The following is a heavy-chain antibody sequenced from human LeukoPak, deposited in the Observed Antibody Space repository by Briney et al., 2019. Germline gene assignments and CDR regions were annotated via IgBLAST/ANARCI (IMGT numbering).Heavy chain of an antibody. D-gene: IGHD5-12*01. CDR2: TYYRSKWNN. J-gene: IGHJ4*02. CDR3: ARDKGGSGYDHLDS. V-gene: IGHV6-1*01. CDR1: GDSISTNGAA. Sequence: SRTLSLTCAISGDSISTNGAAWNWIRQSPSRGLEWLGRTYYRSKWNNDYAVSVKSRITINPDTSKNQFSLQLNSVTPEDTAVYYCARDKGGSGYDHLDSWGQGTLVTVSS.